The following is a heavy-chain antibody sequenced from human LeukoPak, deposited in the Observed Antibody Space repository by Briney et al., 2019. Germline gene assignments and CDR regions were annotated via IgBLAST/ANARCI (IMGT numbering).Heavy chain of an antibody. J-gene: IGHJ4*02. CDR2: IIPILGIA. Sequence: ASVKVSCKASGGTFSSYAISWVRQAPGQGLEWMGRIIPILGIANYAQKFQGRVTITADKSTSTAYMELSSLRSEDTAVYYCARDSYYGDSRSLHFDYWGQGTLVTVSS. D-gene: IGHD4-17*01. V-gene: IGHV1-69*04. CDR1: GGTFSSYA. CDR3: ARDSYYGDSRSLHFDY.